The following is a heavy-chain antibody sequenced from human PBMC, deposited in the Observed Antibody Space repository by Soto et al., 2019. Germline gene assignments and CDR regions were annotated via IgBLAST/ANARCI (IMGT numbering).Heavy chain of an antibody. CDR2: IIPIFGTA. CDR1: GGTFSSYA. Sequence: QVQLVQSGAEVKKPGSSVKVSCKASGGTFSSYAISWVRQAPGQGLEWMGGIIPIFGTANYAQKFQGRVTITADESTSTAYMELSSLRYEDTAVYYCARDIVLVPAALTYNWFDPWGPGTLVTVSS. D-gene: IGHD2-2*01. CDR3: ARDIVLVPAALTYNWFDP. J-gene: IGHJ5*02. V-gene: IGHV1-69*12.